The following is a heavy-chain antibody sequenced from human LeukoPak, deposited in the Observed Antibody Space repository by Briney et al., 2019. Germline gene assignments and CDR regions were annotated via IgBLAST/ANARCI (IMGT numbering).Heavy chain of an antibody. CDR2: IRYDGSHK. J-gene: IGHJ5*02. V-gene: IGHV3-30*04. D-gene: IGHD3-10*01. CDR1: GFTFSSYA. CDR3: ARAMVRGTNWFDP. Sequence: GGSLGLSCAASGFTFSSYAMHWVRQAPGKGLEWVAFIRYDGSHKYYADSVKGRFTISRDNSKNTLYLHVNSLRPEDTAVYYCARAMVRGTNWFDPWGQGTLVTVSS.